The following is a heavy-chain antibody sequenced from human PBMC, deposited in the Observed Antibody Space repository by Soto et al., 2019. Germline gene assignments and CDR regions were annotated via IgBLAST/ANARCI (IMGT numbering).Heavy chain of an antibody. Sequence: PAETLSLTCTVSGGSISSYYWSWIRQPPGKRLEWIGYIHYSGSTYYNPSLKSRAAISVDTSKNQFFLKVSSVTAADTAVYYCAKGGSNKFDPWGQGTLVTVSS. CDR1: GGSISSYY. V-gene: IGHV4-59*01. D-gene: IGHD6-13*01. J-gene: IGHJ5*02. CDR2: IHYSGST. CDR3: AKGGSNKFDP.